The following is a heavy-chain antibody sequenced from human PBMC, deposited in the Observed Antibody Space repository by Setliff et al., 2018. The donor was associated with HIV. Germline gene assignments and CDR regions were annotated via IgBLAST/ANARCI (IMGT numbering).Heavy chain of an antibody. Sequence: TGGSLRLSCAASGFTFSSYAMSWVRQAPGKGLEWVSVISGSGGSTYYADSVKGRFTISRDNSKNTLYLQMNSLRAEDTAVYYCAKDGGGDYYYYHMDVWGKGTTVTVSS. V-gene: IGHV3-23*01. CDR3: AKDGGGDYYYYHMDV. CDR1: GFTFSSYA. CDR2: ISGSGGST. D-gene: IGHD2-15*01. J-gene: IGHJ6*03.